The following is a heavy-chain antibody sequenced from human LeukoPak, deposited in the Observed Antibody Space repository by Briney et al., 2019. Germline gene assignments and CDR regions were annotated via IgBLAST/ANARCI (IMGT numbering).Heavy chain of an antibody. CDR1: RFTFSISW. CDR2: IKQDGSEI. CDR3: AIGNYFDY. D-gene: IGHD1-14*01. J-gene: IGHJ4*02. V-gene: IGHV3-7*01. Sequence: GGSLRLSCTASRFTFSISWMSWVRQAPGKGLEWVANIKQDGSEIFYVDSVKGRFTISRDNAKNSLYLQMNSLRAEDTAVYYCAIGNYFDYWGQGTLVTVSS.